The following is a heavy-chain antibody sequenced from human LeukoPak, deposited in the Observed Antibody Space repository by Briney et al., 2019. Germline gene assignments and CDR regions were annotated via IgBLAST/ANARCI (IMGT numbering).Heavy chain of an antibody. CDR3: AKDHRCGYVWGSYRYTYLGETCGIDY. CDR1: GFTFSSYA. J-gene: IGHJ4*02. V-gene: IGHV3-23*01. CDR2: ISGSGGST. D-gene: IGHD3-16*02. Sequence: GGSLRLSCAASGFTFSSYAMSWVRQAPGKGLEWVSAISGSGGSTYYADSVEGRFTISRDNSKNTLYLQMNSLRAEDTAVYYCAKDHRCGYVWGSYRYTYLGETCGIDYWGQGTLVTVSS.